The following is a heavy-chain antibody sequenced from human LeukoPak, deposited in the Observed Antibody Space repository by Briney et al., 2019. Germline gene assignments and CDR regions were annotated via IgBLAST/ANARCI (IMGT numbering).Heavy chain of an antibody. CDR2: IYYSGTT. Sequence: SETLSLTCTVSGGSGGSISNYYWSWIRQLPGKGLEWIGNIYYSGTTNYNPSLKSRVTISQDTSKNHFSLKLRSVTAADTAVYYCARMISSGWRRGDAFDIWGQGTMVTVSS. J-gene: IGHJ3*02. CDR1: GGSGGSISNYY. D-gene: IGHD6-19*01. CDR3: ARMISSGWRRGDAFDI. V-gene: IGHV4-59*01.